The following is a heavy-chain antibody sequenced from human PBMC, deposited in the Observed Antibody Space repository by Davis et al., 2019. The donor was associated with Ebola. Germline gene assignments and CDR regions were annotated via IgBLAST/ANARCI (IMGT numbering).Heavy chain of an antibody. CDR3: TRGRDCTNGVCYKAHWFDS. V-gene: IGHV3-7*03. Sequence: GESLKISCAASGFIFSHYWMSWVRQAPGKGPEWVAIIKQDGGEKYYVDSVKGRFTISRDNAKNSLYLQMNSLRAEDTAVYYCTRGRDCTNGVCYKAHWFDSWGLGTLVTVSS. J-gene: IGHJ5*01. D-gene: IGHD2-8*01. CDR1: GFIFSHYW. CDR2: IKQDGGEK.